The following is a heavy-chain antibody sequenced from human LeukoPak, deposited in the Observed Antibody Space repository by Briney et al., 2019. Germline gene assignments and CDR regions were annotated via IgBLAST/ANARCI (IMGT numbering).Heavy chain of an antibody. CDR2: IIPIFGTA. J-gene: IGHJ6*02. Sequence: ASVKVSCKASGGTFSSYAISWVRQAPGQGLEWMGGIIPIFGTANYAQKFQGRVTITTDESTSTAYMELRSLRSDDTAVYYCARDRDDGDYYYYGMDVWGQGTTVTVSS. CDR1: GGTFSSYA. D-gene: IGHD1-1*01. V-gene: IGHV1-69*05. CDR3: ARDRDDGDYYYYGMDV.